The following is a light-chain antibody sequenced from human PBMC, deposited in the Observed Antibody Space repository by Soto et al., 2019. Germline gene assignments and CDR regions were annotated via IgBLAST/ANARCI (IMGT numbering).Light chain of an antibody. CDR2: QVT. CDR1: SSDVGNYNY. V-gene: IGLV2-14*01. Sequence: QSVLTQPASVSGSPGQSITISCTGTSSDVGNYNYVSWYQETPGKAPRLIIYQVTNRPSGVSNRFSGSKSGNTASLIISGLQADDEADYYCTSFSTGSSYVIFGGGTTLTVL. J-gene: IGLJ2*01. CDR3: TSFSTGSSYVI.